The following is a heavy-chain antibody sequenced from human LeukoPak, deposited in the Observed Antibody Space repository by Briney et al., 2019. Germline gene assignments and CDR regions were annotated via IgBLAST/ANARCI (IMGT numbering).Heavy chain of an antibody. J-gene: IGHJ5*02. CDR1: GGSFSGYY. D-gene: IGHD6-13*01. V-gene: IGHV4-34*01. Sequence: SETLSLTCAVYGGSFSGYYWSWVRQPPGKGLEWIGEINHSGSTDYNPSLKSRVTISVDTSKNQFSLKLRSVTAADTAVYYCARKEGGQLVNTRRWFDPWGQGTLVTVSS. CDR3: ARKEGGQLVNTRRWFDP. CDR2: INHSGST.